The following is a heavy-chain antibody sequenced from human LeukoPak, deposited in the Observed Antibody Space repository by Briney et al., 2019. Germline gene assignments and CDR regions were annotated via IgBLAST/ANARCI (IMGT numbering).Heavy chain of an antibody. CDR2: ISSSGSTT. CDR1: GFTFSSYE. CDR3: ARGLKAFDY. Sequence: GGSLRLSCAASGFTFSSYEMNWVRQAPGKGLEWVSYISSSGSTTYYADSVKGRFTISRDNAKNSLYLQMNSLRAEDTAVYYCARGLKAFDYWGQGTLVTVSS. J-gene: IGHJ4*02. V-gene: IGHV3-48*03.